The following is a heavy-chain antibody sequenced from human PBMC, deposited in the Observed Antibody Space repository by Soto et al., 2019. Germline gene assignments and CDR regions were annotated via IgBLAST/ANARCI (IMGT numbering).Heavy chain of an antibody. CDR3: AKDPPTVSSSLVEDV. D-gene: IGHD6-13*01. Sequence: GLSLKLSCETSGFTFSGYGMHWVRQAPGKGLEWVAVISYYGTNEDYEDSVKGRFTISRDDSKNTLYLQMNSLRAEDTAVYYCAKDPPTVSSSLVEDVWGQGTTVTVSS. CDR2: ISYYGTNE. V-gene: IGHV3-30*18. J-gene: IGHJ6*02. CDR1: GFTFSGYG.